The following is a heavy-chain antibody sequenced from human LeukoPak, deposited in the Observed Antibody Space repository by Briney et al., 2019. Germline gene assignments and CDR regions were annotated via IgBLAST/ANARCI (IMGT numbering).Heavy chain of an antibody. CDR3: AREAEQLVAD. CDR2: IYYSGST. V-gene: IGHV4-59*01. D-gene: IGHD6-6*01. CDR1: GVSNSSYY. Sequence: PSETLSLTCTVSGVSNSSYYWSWIRQPPGKGLEWIGYIYYSGSTNYNPSLKSRVTISVDTSKNQFSLKLSSVTAADTAVYYCAREAEQLVADWGQGTLVTVSS. J-gene: IGHJ4*02.